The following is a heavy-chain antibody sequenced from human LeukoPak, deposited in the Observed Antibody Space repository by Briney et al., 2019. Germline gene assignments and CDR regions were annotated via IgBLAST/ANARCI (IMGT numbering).Heavy chain of an antibody. D-gene: IGHD3/OR15-3a*01. J-gene: IGHJ4*02. CDR1: GFTFSSYG. CDR2: IWYDGINK. Sequence: PGGSLRLSRAASGFTFSSYGMHWVRQAPGKGLEWVAFIWYDGINKYYADPVKGRFTISRDDSKNTLYLEMNSLRADDTAVYYCARDAGERWTVDFDYWGQGTLVTVSS. CDR3: ARDAGERWTVDFDY. V-gene: IGHV3-33*01.